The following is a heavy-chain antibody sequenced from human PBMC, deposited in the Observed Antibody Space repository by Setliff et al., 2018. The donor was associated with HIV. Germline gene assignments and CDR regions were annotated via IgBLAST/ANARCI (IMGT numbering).Heavy chain of an antibody. D-gene: IGHD3-10*01. CDR1: GGPFDVHT. J-gene: IGHJ4*02. Sequence: KPSETLSLTCAVYGGPFDVHTWNWVRQAPGKRLEWLADINHRGNTNLNPSLKGRLTIAVDTSRDQFSLSLRSVTAADTAVYYCARVRPVITLVRTDYFDYWGQGTLVTVS. V-gene: IGHV4-34*01. CDR3: ARVRPVITLVRTDYFDY. CDR2: INHRGNT.